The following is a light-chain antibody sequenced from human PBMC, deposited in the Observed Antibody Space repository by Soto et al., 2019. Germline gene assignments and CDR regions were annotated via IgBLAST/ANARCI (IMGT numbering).Light chain of an antibody. CDR2: GAS. CDR1: QIVSSD. Sequence: EIVSTQSPATLSLSPGERASLSCIASQIVSSDLAWYHQKPGQAPRLLIYGASTRATGIPARFSGSGSGTEFTLTINRLQSEDFAVYYCQQYNNWPRTFGQGTKVDIK. V-gene: IGKV3-15*01. J-gene: IGKJ1*01. CDR3: QQYNNWPRT.